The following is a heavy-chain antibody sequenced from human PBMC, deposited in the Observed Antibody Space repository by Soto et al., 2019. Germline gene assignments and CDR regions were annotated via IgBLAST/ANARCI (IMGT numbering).Heavy chain of an antibody. V-gene: IGHV4-39*01. CDR3: ARHIVVVPAATFDY. CDR2: IYYSGST. CDR1: GGSISSSSYY. Sequence: SETLSLTCTVSGGSISSSSYYWGWIRQPPGKGLEWIGSIYYSGSTYYNPSLKSRVTISVDTSKNQFSLKLSSVTAADTAVYYCARHIVVVPAATFDYWGQGTLVTVSS. J-gene: IGHJ4*02. D-gene: IGHD2-2*01.